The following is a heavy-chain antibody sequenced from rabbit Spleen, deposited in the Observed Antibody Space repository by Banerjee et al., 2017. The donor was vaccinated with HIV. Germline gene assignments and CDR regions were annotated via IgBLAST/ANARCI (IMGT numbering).Heavy chain of an antibody. CDR2: INTATAKG. CDR3: ARDLVGVIGWNFIL. Sequence: QEQLVESGGGLVKPGGSLTLTCEASGFSFSDRDVMCWVRQAPGKGLEWIACINTATAKGVYASWAKGRFAISKTSSTTVTLQMTSLTAADTATYFCARDLVGVIGWNFILWGQGTLVTVS. V-gene: IGHV1S45*01. J-gene: IGHJ4*01. CDR1: GFSFSDRDV. D-gene: IGHD1-1*01.